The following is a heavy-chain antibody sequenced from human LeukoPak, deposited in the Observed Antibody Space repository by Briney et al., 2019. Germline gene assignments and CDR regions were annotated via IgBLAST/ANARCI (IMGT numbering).Heavy chain of an antibody. CDR1: GFTFRSYT. CDR3: VKESAEMPTTFDY. Sequence: PGGPLRLSCAASGFTFRSYTLSWVRQAPGKGLEYVSAISNNGGSTYYADSVKGRFTISRDNSKNTLYLQMSSLRAEDTAVYYCVKESAEMPTTFDYWGQGTLVTVSS. D-gene: IGHD5-24*01. CDR2: ISNNGGST. J-gene: IGHJ4*02. V-gene: IGHV3-64D*06.